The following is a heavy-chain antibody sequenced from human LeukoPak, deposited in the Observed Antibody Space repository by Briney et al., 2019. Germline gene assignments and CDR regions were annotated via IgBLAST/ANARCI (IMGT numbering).Heavy chain of an antibody. Sequence: TSSETLSLTFTVSGGSISSYYWSWIRQPRGKGLEWIGYIYYSGSTNYNPSLKSRVTISVDTSKNQFSLKLSSVTAADTAVYYCARAYYSNYAPYDFDYWGQGTLVTVSS. D-gene: IGHD4-11*01. CDR2: IYYSGST. J-gene: IGHJ4*02. CDR3: ARAYYSNYAPYDFDY. V-gene: IGHV4-59*01. CDR1: GGSISSYY.